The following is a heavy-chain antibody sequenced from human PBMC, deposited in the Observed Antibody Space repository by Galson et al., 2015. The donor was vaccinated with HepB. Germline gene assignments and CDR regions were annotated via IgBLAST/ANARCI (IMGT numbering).Heavy chain of an antibody. V-gene: IGHV3-23*01. J-gene: IGHJ6*02. CDR2: IIGSGGST. Sequence: SLRLSCAASGFFFNNYAMSWVRQAPGKGLEWVLGIIGSGGSTYYADSVEGRFTISRDNSKNTLFLQMNNVRAEDTAVYYCAKRRGRMFQFSNHYSYYAMDVWGQGTTVTVSS. CDR3: AKRRGRMFQFSNHYSYYAMDV. CDR1: GFFFNNYA. D-gene: IGHD3-10*02.